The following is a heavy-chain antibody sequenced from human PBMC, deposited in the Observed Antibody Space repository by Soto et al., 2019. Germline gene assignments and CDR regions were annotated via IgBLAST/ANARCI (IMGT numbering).Heavy chain of an antibody. J-gene: IGHJ2*01. Sequence: EVQLVESGGGLVKPGGSLRLSCAASGFTFSSHSMNWVRQAPGKGLEWVSSISSTSNHIYYADSLKGRFTISRDNAKNSLYLQMNSLRVEDTAVYYCARGRGGYCSGGSCYPYWYFDLWGRGTLVTVSS. CDR3: ARGRGGYCSGGSCYPYWYFDL. D-gene: IGHD2-15*01. V-gene: IGHV3-21*01. CDR2: ISSTSNHI. CDR1: GFTFSSHS.